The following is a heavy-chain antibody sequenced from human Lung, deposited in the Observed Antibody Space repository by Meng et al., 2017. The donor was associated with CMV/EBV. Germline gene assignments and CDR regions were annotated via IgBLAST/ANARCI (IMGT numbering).Heavy chain of an antibody. D-gene: IGHD1-26*01. CDR1: GFSFRSYS. CDR3: GRDLVGQTVDY. CDR2: ISRDSAYI. Sequence: SCAASGFSFRSYSMNWVRLTPGKGLEWVASISRDSAYIFYADSVKGRFTISRDNAKNSLYLQMNSLSAEDTAVYYCGRDLVGQTVDYWGQGTLVTVSS. J-gene: IGHJ4*02. V-gene: IGHV3-21*01.